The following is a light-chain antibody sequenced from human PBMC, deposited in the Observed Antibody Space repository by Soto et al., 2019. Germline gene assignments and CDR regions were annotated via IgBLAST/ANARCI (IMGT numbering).Light chain of an antibody. CDR3: QNYHGSSWT. CDR1: QGISNY. Sequence: DIQMTQSPSSLSASVGDRVTITCRASQGISNYLVWYQQKQGKVPKLLIYAASTLQSGVPSRLSGSGSGTDFTLTISRLQPEDVATYYCQNYHGSSWTFGQGNKVEIQ. V-gene: IGKV1-27*01. CDR2: AAS. J-gene: IGKJ1*01.